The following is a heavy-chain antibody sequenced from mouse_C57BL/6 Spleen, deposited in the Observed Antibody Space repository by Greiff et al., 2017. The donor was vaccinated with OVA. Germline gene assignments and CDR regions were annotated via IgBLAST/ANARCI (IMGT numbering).Heavy chain of an antibody. CDR1: GYAFSSSC. Sequence: LVESGAAVKISCKSFGYAFSSSCMNWVKQKPGKGLEWIGRIYPGDGDTNYNGKFKGKATLTADKSSSTAYMQLSSLTSEDSAVYFCARYLLDFDYWGQGTTLTVSS. J-gene: IGHJ2*01. CDR2: IYPGDGDT. V-gene: IGHV1-82*01. D-gene: IGHD1-1*01. CDR3: ARYLLDFDY.